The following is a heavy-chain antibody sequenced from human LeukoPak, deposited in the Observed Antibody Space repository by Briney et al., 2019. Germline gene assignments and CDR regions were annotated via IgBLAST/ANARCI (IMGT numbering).Heavy chain of an antibody. Sequence: SETLSLTCTVSGGSMSRYYWSWIRQPPGKGLEWIGYIHYSGSTNYNPSLKSRITISVDTSKNQFSLNLTSVTAADTAVYYCARESGYYYDSSGPGAFDIWGQGTMVTVSS. V-gene: IGHV4-59*01. J-gene: IGHJ3*02. CDR3: ARESGYYYDSSGPGAFDI. D-gene: IGHD3-22*01. CDR1: GGSMSRYY. CDR2: IHYSGST.